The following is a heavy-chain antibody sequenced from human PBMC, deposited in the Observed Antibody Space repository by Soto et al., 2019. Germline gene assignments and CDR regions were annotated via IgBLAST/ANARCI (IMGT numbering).Heavy chain of an antibody. D-gene: IGHD5-12*01. Sequence: PGGSLRLSCAASGFSFREYDMSWVRQAPGKGLEWVSGFSGSDGGTYYADSVKGRFTVSSGSSMNTLYLQMNSLRAEDTAVYYCAKERWDGYNSLDYWGRGTLVTVSS. V-gene: IGHV3-23*01. CDR3: AKERWDGYNSLDY. CDR2: FSGSDGGT. J-gene: IGHJ4*02. CDR1: GFSFREYD.